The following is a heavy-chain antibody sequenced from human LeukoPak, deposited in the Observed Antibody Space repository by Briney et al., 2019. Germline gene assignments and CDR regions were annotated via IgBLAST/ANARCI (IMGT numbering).Heavy chain of an antibody. CDR2: TSLDGSNK. CDR3: ARDQEGFDY. J-gene: IGHJ4*02. V-gene: IGHV3-30-3*01. Sequence: GGSLRLSCVASGFSFTNYDIHWVRQAPGRGLEWVAVTSLDGSNKLYTDTVRGRFIISRDNSKNTVYLQMDSLRAEDTAVYYCARDQEGFDYWGQGTLVTVSS. CDR1: GFSFTNYD.